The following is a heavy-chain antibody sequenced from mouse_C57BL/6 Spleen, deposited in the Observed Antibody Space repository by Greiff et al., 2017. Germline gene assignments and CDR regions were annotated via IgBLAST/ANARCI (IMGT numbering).Heavy chain of an antibody. Sequence: EVQLVESGGGLVKPGGSLKLSCAASGFTFSSYAMSWVRQTPEKRLEWVATISDGGSYTYYPDNVKGRFTISRDNAKNNLYLQMSHLKSEDTAMYYCARAYYSNYYFDYWGQGTTLTVSS. CDR2: ISDGGSYT. J-gene: IGHJ2*01. CDR3: ARAYYSNYYFDY. D-gene: IGHD2-5*01. V-gene: IGHV5-4*01. CDR1: GFTFSSYA.